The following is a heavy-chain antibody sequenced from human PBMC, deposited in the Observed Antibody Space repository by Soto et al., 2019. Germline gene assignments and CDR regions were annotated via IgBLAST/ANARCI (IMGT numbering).Heavy chain of an antibody. D-gene: IGHD3-22*01. V-gene: IGHV1-2*02. CDR2: INPKSGGT. J-gene: IGHJ4*02. Sequence: ASXKVSCKTSGYTFSAYYMHWVRQAPGQGLEWMGWINPKSGGTLYAQKFQGRVTMTRDTSISTAYMELSRLRSDDTAVYYCARGGTFAYDTSGYSVYWGQGTLVTVSS. CDR3: ARGGTFAYDTSGYSVY. CDR1: GYTFSAYY.